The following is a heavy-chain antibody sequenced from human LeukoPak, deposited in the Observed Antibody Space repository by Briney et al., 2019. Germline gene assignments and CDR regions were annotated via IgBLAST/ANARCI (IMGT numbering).Heavy chain of an antibody. CDR1: GFTFSLYN. CDR3: AREGASNGYHYGMDV. CDR2: ISFGGSPA. J-gene: IGHJ6*02. V-gene: IGHV3-30*04. Sequence: PGGSLRLSCAGSGFTFSLYNMHWVRQAPGKGPEGVALISFGGSPAYYADSVRGRFTISRDNSKNTLFLQMSSLKAEDTAVYYCAREGASNGYHYGMDVWGQGTTVSVSS. D-gene: IGHD5-12*01.